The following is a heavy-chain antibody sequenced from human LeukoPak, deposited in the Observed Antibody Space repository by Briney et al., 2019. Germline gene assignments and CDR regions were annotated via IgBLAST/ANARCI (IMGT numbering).Heavy chain of an antibody. V-gene: IGHV4-61*02. J-gene: IGHJ5*02. CDR2: IYTSGNT. D-gene: IGHD3-10*01. CDR3: ARSGTYYNNWFDP. CDR1: GGSISSGSYY. Sequence: PSETLSLTCTVSGGSISSGSYYWSWIRQPAGKGLEWIGRIYTSGNTNYNPSLKSRVTISVDTSKNQFSLKLNSVTAADTAVYYCARSGTYYNNWFDPWGQGTLVTVSS.